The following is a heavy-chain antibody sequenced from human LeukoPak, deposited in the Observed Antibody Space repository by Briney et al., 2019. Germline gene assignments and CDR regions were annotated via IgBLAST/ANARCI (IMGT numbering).Heavy chain of an antibody. CDR2: IWYDGSNK. J-gene: IGHJ4*02. V-gene: IGHV3-33*01. Sequence: GGSLRLSRVASGFTFKSYDMHWVRQAPGEGLEWVAIIWYDGSNKYYADSVKGRFTISRDNSKNTLYLQMNSLRAEDTAVYYCAMGDSSGYCYVPRGSLVYWGQGTLVTVSS. CDR1: GFTFKSYD. CDR3: AMGDSSGYCYVPRGSLVY. D-gene: IGHD3-22*01.